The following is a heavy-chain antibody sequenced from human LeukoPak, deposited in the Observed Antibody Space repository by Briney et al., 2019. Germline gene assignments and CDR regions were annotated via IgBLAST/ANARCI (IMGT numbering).Heavy chain of an antibody. CDR1: GGSISSYY. V-gene: IGHV4-59*08. CDR3: ASFSDYGGNFFDY. J-gene: IGHJ4*02. Sequence: PSETLSLTCTVSGGSISSYYWSWIRQPPGKGLEWIGYIYYSGSTNYNPSLKSRVTISLDTSENQFSLKLSSVTAADTAVYYCASFSDYGGNFFDYWGQGTQVTVSS. D-gene: IGHD4-23*01. CDR2: IYYSGST.